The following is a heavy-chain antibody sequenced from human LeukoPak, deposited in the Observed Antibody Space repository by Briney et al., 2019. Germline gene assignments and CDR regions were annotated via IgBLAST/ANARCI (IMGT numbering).Heavy chain of an antibody. D-gene: IGHD1-7*01. CDR2: IETNTGNP. CDR3: ARDYTLTLGTTTYFQH. Sequence: ASVKVSCKASGYIFSIYAMIWVRQAPGQGLELMGWIETNTGNPTYAQGFTGRFVFSLDPSVSTAYLQINSLKAEDTAVYYCARDYTLTLGTTTYFQHWGQSTLVTVSS. CDR1: GYIFSIYA. J-gene: IGHJ1*01. V-gene: IGHV7-4-1*02.